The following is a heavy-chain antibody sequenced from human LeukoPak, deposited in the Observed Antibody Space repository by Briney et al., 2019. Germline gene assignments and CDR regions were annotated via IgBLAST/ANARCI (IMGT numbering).Heavy chain of an antibody. CDR2: LSASGYST. D-gene: IGHD3-10*02. Sequence: GGSLRLSCAASGFTFSNYGVNWVRQAPGKGLEWVSGLSASGYSTYYADSVKGRFTISRDNAKNSLYLQMNSLRAEDTAVYYCAELGITMIGGVWGKGTTVTISS. CDR3: AELGITMIGGV. J-gene: IGHJ6*04. V-gene: IGHV3-23*01. CDR1: GFTFSNYG.